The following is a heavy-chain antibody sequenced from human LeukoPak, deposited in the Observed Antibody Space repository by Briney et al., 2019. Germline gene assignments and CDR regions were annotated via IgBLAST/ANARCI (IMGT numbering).Heavy chain of an antibody. Sequence: SETLSLTCTVSGGSISNYYWSWIRQSPGKGLEWIGDIYYSGSTNSNPSLKSRGTISLKTYTNQSSLQLRSVTVADTTVFYCWREDPQTTVPEGMDVWGQGTTVIVSS. CDR1: GGSISNYY. V-gene: IGHV4-59*01. D-gene: IGHD4-17*01. CDR3: WREDPQTTVPEGMDV. J-gene: IGHJ6*02. CDR2: IYYSGST.